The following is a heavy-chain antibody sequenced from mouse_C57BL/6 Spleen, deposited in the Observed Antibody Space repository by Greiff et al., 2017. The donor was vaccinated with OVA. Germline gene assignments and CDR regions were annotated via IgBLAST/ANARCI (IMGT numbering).Heavy chain of an antibody. V-gene: IGHV1-81*01. D-gene: IGHD1-1*01. CDR2: IYPRSGNT. J-gene: IGHJ1*03. CDR1: GYTFTSYG. Sequence: QVQLKESGAELARPGASVKLSCKASGYTFTSYGISWVKQRTGQGLEWIGEIYPRSGNTYYNEKFKGKATLTADKSSSTAYMELRSLTSEDSAVYFCARAFDTTVVKRYFDVWGTGTTVTVSS. CDR3: ARAFDTTVVKRYFDV.